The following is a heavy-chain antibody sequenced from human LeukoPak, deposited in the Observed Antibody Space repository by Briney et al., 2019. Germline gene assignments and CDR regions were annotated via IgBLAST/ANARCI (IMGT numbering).Heavy chain of an antibody. CDR3: ARVGSGTFDY. J-gene: IGHJ4*02. V-gene: IGHV4-59*01. CDR2: IYYSGNT. CDR1: GGSISTYY. D-gene: IGHD3-10*01. Sequence: PSETLSLTCTVSGGSISTYYWSWIRQPPGKGLEWIGYIYYSGNTNCNPFLKSRVTISIDTSKNQFSLKLSSVTAADTAVYYCARVGSGTFDYWGQGTLVTVSS.